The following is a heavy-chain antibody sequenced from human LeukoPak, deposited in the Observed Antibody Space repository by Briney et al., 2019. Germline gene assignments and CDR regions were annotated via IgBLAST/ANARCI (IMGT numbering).Heavy chain of an antibody. D-gene: IGHD4-17*01. Sequence: GESLRLSCAASGFTFSAYVMSWVRQAPRKGLEWVSHISDTVRDTWYANSVKGRFIISRDNSRDTVYLQMSSLRPEDTALYFCAKDNYGGIFASWGQGTLVTVSS. J-gene: IGHJ4*02. V-gene: IGHV3-23*01. CDR3: AKDNYGGIFAS. CDR2: ISDTVRDT. CDR1: GFTFSAYV.